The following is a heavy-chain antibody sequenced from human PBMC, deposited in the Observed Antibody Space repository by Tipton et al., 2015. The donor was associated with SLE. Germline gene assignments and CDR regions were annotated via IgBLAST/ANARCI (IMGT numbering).Heavy chain of an antibody. D-gene: IGHD3-16*01. CDR3: ARQVGGNKFSANWFDL. V-gene: IGHV4-59*08. Sequence: TLSLTCTVSGGSISGYYWSWLRQSPGKGLEWIGYIYYTGTTHFNPSLDSRATMSVDTSQNQFSLKVNSVTAADTAVYFCARQVGGNKFSANWFDLWGQGTLVTVSS. J-gene: IGHJ5*01. CDR1: GGSISGYY. CDR2: IYYTGTT.